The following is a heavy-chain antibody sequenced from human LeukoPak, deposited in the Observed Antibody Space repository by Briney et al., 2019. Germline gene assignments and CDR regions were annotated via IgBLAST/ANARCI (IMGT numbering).Heavy chain of an antibody. Sequence: GGTLRLSCAASEFTFSSYAMSWVRQAPGKGLEWVGRIKSKTDGGTTDYAAPVKGRFTISRDDSKNTLYLQMNSLKTEDTAMYYCTPRARFDPWGQGTLVTVSS. CDR1: EFTFSSYA. CDR3: TPRARFDP. V-gene: IGHV3-15*01. J-gene: IGHJ5*02. CDR2: IKSKTDGGTT.